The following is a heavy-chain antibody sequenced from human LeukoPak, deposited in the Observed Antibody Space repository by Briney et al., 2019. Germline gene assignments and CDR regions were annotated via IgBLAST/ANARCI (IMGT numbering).Heavy chain of an antibody. D-gene: IGHD3-10*01. CDR2: IYYSGST. V-gene: IGHV4-39*01. CDR3: ARLAWFGELLFVLYFDY. CDR1: GFTFSTYSMN. Sequence: GSLRLSCAASGFTFSTYSMNWVRQPPGKGLEWIGSIYYSGSTYYNPSLKSRVTISVDTSKNQFSLKLSSVTAADTAVYYCARLAWFGELLFVLYFDYWGQGTLVTVSS. J-gene: IGHJ4*02.